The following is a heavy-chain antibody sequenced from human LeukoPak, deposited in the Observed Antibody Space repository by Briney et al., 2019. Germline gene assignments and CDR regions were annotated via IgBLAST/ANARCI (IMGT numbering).Heavy chain of an antibody. CDR1: GFTFDDYA. V-gene: IGHV3-9*01. CDR2: ISWNSGNI. CDR3: AKVDSSSSSPGFDY. Sequence: GGSLRLSCAGSGFTFDDYAMHWVRQAPGKGLEWVSGISWNSGNIGYADSVKGRFIVSRDNAKNSLYLQMNSLRAEDTAVYYCAKVDSSSSSPGFDYWGQGTLVTVSS. J-gene: IGHJ4*02. D-gene: IGHD6-6*01.